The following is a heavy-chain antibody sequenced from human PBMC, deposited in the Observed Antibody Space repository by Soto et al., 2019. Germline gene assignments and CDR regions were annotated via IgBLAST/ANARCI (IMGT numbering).Heavy chain of an antibody. CDR2: ISTYNGDT. CDR3: ARAGAAPYYYYGMDV. Sequence: QVQLVQSGAEVRKPGASVKVSCKASGYTFSTSGMSWLRQAPGQGLEWMGWISTYNGDTNDAPKFQDRVTXTSDTSTSTVYMELRSLRSDDTAVYYCARAGAAPYYYYGMDVWGQGTRVTGSS. V-gene: IGHV1-18*01. CDR1: GYTFSTSG. D-gene: IGHD2-15*01. J-gene: IGHJ6*02.